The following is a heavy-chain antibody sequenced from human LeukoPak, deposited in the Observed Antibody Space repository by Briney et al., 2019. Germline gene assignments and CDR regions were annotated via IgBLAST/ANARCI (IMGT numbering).Heavy chain of an antibody. CDR1: GFTFSNYA. CDR3: AKAPPYKKYFDY. Sequence: PGGSLRLSCAASGFTFSNYAMSWVRQVPGKGLEWVSTISNSGDATYYADSVKGRFTISRDNSKDTLYLQMNSLRAEDTAVYYCAKAPPYKKYFDYWGQGTLVTVSS. D-gene: IGHD1-1*01. CDR2: ISNSGDAT. J-gene: IGHJ4*02. V-gene: IGHV3-23*01.